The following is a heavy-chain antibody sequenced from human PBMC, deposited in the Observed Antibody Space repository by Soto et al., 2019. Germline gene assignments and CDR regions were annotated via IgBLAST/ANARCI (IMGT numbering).Heavy chain of an antibody. V-gene: IGHV3-11*01. CDR2: ITYRGNEV. J-gene: IGHJ6*02. CDR3: ARRIVGNSGHAMDV. Sequence: GGSLRLSCVVSGFTFSGYNMGWMRQAPGRGLEWISYITYRGNEVYYADSVKGRFAISRDNTKNSLYLQMNSLRVEDTALYYCARRIVGNSGHAMDVWGQGTTVTVSS. CDR1: GFTFSGYN. D-gene: IGHD1-26*01.